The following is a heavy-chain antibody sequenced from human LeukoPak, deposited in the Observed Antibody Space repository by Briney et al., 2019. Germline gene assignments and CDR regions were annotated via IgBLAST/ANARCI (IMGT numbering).Heavy chain of an antibody. CDR1: GFTFSSYG. CDR3: ARDRIAVAGTELFY. CDR2: ISYDGSNK. Sequence: GGSLRLSCAASGFTFSSYGMHWVRQAPGKGLEWVAVISYDGSNKYYADSVKGRFTISRDNSKNTLYLQMNSLRAEDTAVYYCARDRIAVAGTELFYWGQGTLVTVSS. D-gene: IGHD6-19*01. V-gene: IGHV3-30*03. J-gene: IGHJ4*02.